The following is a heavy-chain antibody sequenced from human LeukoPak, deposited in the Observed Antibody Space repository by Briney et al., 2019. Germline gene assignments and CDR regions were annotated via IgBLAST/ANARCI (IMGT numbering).Heavy chain of an antibody. CDR1: GFTFSSYA. J-gene: IGHJ3*02. D-gene: IGHD3-16*01. V-gene: IGHV3-30-3*02. CDR3: AKSPTRWGAEGSFDI. CDR2: ISYDGSNK. Sequence: PGGSLRLSCAASGFTFSSYAMHWVRQAPGKGLEWVAVISYDGSNKDDADSVKGRFTISRDNSKNTLYLQMNSLRAEDTAVYYCAKSPTRWGAEGSFDIWGQGTMVTVSS.